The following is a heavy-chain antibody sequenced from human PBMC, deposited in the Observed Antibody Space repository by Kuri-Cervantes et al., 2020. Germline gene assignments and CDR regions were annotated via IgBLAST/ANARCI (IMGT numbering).Heavy chain of an antibody. CDR1: GYTFTGYY. CDR3: AKEGSRGQLLLVH. D-gene: IGHD2-2*01. J-gene: IGHJ4*02. Sequence: ASVKVSCKASGYTFTGYYMHWVRQAPGQGLEWLGWINPNSGGTNYAQKFQGRVTMTRDTSINTAYMELSRLKSDDTAVYYCAKEGSRGQLLLVHWGQGTLVTVSS. CDR2: INPNSGGT. V-gene: IGHV1-2*02.